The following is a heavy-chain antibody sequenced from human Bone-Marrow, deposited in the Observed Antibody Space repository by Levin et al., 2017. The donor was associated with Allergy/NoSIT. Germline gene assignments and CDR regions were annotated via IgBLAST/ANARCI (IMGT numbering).Heavy chain of an antibody. Sequence: KPSETLSLTCTVSGASISSYYWSWIRQPPGKGLEWIGYVYNSGSTNYNPSLKSRVTISVDTSKNQFSLKLSSVTAADTAVYYCARRFCSGGTCYSGSHGMDVWGQGTTVTVSS. V-gene: IGHV4-59*08. CDR3: ARRFCSGGTCYSGSHGMDV. D-gene: IGHD2-15*01. CDR2: VYNSGST. J-gene: IGHJ6*02. CDR1: GASISSYY.